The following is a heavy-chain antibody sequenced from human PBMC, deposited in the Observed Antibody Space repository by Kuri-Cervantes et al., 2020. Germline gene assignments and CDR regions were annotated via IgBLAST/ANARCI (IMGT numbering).Heavy chain of an antibody. D-gene: IGHD3-22*01. CDR1: GYTFTSYD. CDR2: INAGNGNT. Sequence: ASVKVSCKASGYTFTSYDINWVRQATGQGLEWMGWINAGNGNTKYSQKFQGRVTITRDTSASTAYMELSSLRSEDTAVYYCARDYYDSRNYNYFDYWGQGTLVTVSS. CDR3: ARDYYDSRNYNYFDY. J-gene: IGHJ4*02. V-gene: IGHV1-3*01.